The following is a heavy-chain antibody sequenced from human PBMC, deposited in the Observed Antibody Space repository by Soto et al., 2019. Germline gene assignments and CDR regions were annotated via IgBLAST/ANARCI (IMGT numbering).Heavy chain of an antibody. J-gene: IGHJ4*02. D-gene: IGHD4-17*01. CDR1: GGSVSDKTYY. CDR2: VYYSGTT. V-gene: IGHV4-61*01. CDR3: ARTTAVPNTLRSRYFFDY. Sequence: SETLSLTCSVSGGSVSDKTYYWSWIRQPPGKRLEWIGYVYYSGTTNYNPSLKSRVTISVDLSKNRFSLRLSSATTADTALYYCARTTAVPNTLRSRYFFDYWGQGTLVTVSS.